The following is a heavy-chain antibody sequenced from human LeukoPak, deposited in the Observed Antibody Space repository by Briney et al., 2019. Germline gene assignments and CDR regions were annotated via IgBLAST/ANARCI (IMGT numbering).Heavy chain of an antibody. CDR1: GFTFSNYG. Sequence: GGSLRPSCAASGFTFSNYGMHWVRPAPGKGLEWVAFIQYDGSNKYYADSMKGRFTISRDNSKKTLYLQMNSLRAEDTAVYYCAKVPGGRGGYRLRYYYMDVWGKGTTVTVPS. D-gene: IGHD6-19*01. CDR3: AKVPGGRGGYRLRYYYMDV. V-gene: IGHV3-30*02. CDR2: IQYDGSNK. J-gene: IGHJ6*03.